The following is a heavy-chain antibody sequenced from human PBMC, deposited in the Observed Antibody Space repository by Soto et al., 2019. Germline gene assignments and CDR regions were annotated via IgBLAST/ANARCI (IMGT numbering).Heavy chain of an antibody. CDR3: ARVSAADPPHYYFYGMEV. J-gene: IGHJ6*04. D-gene: IGHD6-13*01. CDR2: IYYSGST. CDR1: GGNIINYD. Sequence: VAGGNIINYDCRWIRKKKGKRLEWIGYIYYSGSTSYNPSLKSRVTISVDTSKNQFSLKLSSVTAADTAVYYCARVSAADPPHYYFYGMEVWGKGTTVTVSS. V-gene: IGHV4-59*01.